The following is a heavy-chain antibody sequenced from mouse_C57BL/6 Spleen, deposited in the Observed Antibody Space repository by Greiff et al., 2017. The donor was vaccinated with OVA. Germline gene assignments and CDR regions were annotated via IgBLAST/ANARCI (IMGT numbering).Heavy chain of an antibody. CDR1: GFTFSSYG. J-gene: IGHJ3*01. V-gene: IGHV5-6*01. D-gene: IGHD3-3*01. Sequence: EVKLVESGGDLVKPGGSLKLSCAASGFTFSSYGMSWVRQTPDKRLEWVATISSGGSYTYYPDSVKGRFTISRDNAKNTLYLQMSSLKSEDTAMYYCAGHRDGFAYWGQGTLVTVSA. CDR2: ISSGGSYT. CDR3: AGHRDGFAY.